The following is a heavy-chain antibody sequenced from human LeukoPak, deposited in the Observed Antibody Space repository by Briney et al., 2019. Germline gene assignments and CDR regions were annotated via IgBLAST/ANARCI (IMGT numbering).Heavy chain of an antibody. J-gene: IGHJ4*02. V-gene: IGHV4-34*01. CDR3: ARPLNDILTGYYNPPHY. D-gene: IGHD3-9*01. CDR2: INHSGST. Sequence: SETLSLTCAVSGYSISSGYYWSWIRQPPGKGLEWIGEINHSGSTNYNPSLKSRVTISVDTSKNQFSLKLSSVTAADTAVYYCARPLNDILTGYYNPPHYWGQGTLVTVSS. CDR1: GYSISSGYY.